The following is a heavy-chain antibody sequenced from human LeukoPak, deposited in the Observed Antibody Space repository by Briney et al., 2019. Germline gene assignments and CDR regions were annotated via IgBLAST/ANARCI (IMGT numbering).Heavy chain of an antibody. CDR1: GGSIDITNY. J-gene: IGHJ4*02. CDR2: ISHSGTT. CDR3: TRENRPFCPFAY. Sequence: PSETLPLTCGVSGGSIDITNYWSWVRQAPGKGLEWIGEISHSGTTNYNPSLRSRVTMFLDRANNQFSLSLTSVTAADSAVYYCTRENRPFCPFAYWGQGVLVTVSS. V-gene: IGHV4-4*02. D-gene: IGHD2/OR15-2a*01.